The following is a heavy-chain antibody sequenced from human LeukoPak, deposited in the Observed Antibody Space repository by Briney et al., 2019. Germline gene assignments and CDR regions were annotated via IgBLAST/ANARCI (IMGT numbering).Heavy chain of an antibody. D-gene: IGHD1-26*01. J-gene: IGHJ4*02. CDR3: ARGVGATYFDY. V-gene: IGHV3-30*03. CDR2: ISYDGSNK. CDR1: GFTFSSYG. Sequence: PGGSLRLSCAASGFTFSSYGMHWVRQAPGKGLEWVAVISYDGSNKYYADSVKGRFTISRDNSKNTLDLQMNSLRVEDTAVYYCARGVGATYFDYWGQGTLVTVSS.